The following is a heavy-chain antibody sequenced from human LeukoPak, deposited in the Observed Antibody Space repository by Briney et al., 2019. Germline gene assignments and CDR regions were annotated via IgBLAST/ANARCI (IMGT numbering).Heavy chain of an antibody. CDR3: ARDHDWAFDL. Sequence: GGSLRLSCEGSGFPFGSYVMTWVRQAPGKGLEWIAYINHNAETIFYPDFVKGRFTISRGNAKNSLYLQMNALRYEDTAIYYCARDHDWAFDLWGQGTLVTVSS. V-gene: IGHV3-48*02. J-gene: IGHJ4*02. CDR2: INHNAETI. D-gene: IGHD3-9*01. CDR1: GFPFGSYV.